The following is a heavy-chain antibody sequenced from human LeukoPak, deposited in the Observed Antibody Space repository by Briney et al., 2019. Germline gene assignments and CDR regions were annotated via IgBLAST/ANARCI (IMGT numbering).Heavy chain of an antibody. D-gene: IGHD3-3*01. CDR3: ASGAIFGVVISGEYYYYMDV. Sequence: SVKVSCKACGGTFSSYAISWVRQAPGQGLEWMGGIIPIFGTANYARKFQGRVTITTDESTSTAYMELSSLRSEDTAVYYCASGAIFGVVISGEYYYYMDVWGKGTTVTVSS. J-gene: IGHJ6*03. CDR1: GGTFSSYA. CDR2: IIPIFGTA. V-gene: IGHV1-69*05.